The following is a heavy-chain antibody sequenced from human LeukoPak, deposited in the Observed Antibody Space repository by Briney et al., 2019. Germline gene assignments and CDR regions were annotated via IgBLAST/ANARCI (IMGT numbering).Heavy chain of an antibody. J-gene: IGHJ4*02. CDR2: ISYDGRQN. V-gene: IGHV3-30*04. CDR3: AKDLLYSDVWGSYRPYPLDY. CDR1: GFTFSTYA. Sequence: GGSLRLSCAASGFTFSTYAMNWVRQAPGKGLEWVAVISYDGRQNYYADSVKGRFTISRDNSKNTLYLQMNSLRAEDTAVYYCAKDLLYSDVWGSYRPYPLDYWGQGTLVTVSS. D-gene: IGHD3-16*02.